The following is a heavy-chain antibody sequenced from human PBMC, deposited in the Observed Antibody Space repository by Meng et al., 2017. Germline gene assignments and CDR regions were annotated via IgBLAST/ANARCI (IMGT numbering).Heavy chain of an antibody. CDR3: ARDRAPYSSGLIDY. CDR1: VFTFSNYG. D-gene: IGHD6-19*01. CDR2: ISYDGSNK. J-gene: IGHJ4*02. V-gene: IGHV3-30*06. Sequence: RPGGSRTLAGAVPVFTFSNYGMHWVLQAPGKGLEWVAVISYDGSNKYYADSVKGRFTISRDNSKNTLYLQMNSLRAEDTAVYYCARDRAPYSSGLIDYWGQGTLVTVSS.